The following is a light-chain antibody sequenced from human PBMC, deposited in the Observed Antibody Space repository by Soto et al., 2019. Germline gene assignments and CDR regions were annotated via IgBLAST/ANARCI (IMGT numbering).Light chain of an antibody. CDR3: CSYTRSGTLI. CDR1: SSDIGDYNY. J-gene: IGLJ1*01. Sequence: QSVLTQPASLSVFPGQSITISCVGTSSDIGDYNYVSWYQQHPGKVPKVIIFDVSNRPSGVSYRFSGTKSGNTASLTVSGLQAEDEAHYYCCSYTRSGTLIFGTGTKVTVL. V-gene: IGLV2-14*01. CDR2: DVS.